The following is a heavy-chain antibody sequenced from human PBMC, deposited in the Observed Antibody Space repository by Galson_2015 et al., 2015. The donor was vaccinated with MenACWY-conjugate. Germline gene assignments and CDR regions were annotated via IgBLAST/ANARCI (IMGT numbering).Heavy chain of an antibody. J-gene: IGHJ3*02. CDR3: ARHDRTAPARSGAFDI. V-gene: IGHV4-39*01. CDR2: IYYSGST. Sequence: GTIYYSGSTYYNSSLKSRVTISVDTSQNQFSLNLSSVTAADTAMYYCARHDRTAPARSGAFDIWGRGTMVTVSS. D-gene: IGHD2-2*01.